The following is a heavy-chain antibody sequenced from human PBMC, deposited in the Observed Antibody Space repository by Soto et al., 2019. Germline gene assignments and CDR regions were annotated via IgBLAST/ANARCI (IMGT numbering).Heavy chain of an antibody. CDR1: VGSISSYY. V-gene: IGHV4-59*01. CDR2: IYYSGST. CDR3: ARGLPRRGFLEP. J-gene: IGHJ5*02. Sequence: PSETLSLTCTVSVGSISSYYWSWIRQPPGKGLEWIGYIYYSGSTNYNPSLKSRVTISVDTSKNQFSLKLSSVTAADTAVYYCARGLPRRGFLEPWGQGTLVTVS. D-gene: IGHD3-3*01.